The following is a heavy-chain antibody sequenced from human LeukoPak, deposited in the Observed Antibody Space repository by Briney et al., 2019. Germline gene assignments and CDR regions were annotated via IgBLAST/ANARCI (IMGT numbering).Heavy chain of an antibody. J-gene: IGHJ4*02. V-gene: IGHV4-39*07. D-gene: IGHD1-1*01. Sequence: SETLSLTCTVSGGSISSSSYYWGWIRQPPGKGLEWIGSIYYSGSTYYNPSLKSRVTISVDTSKNQFSLKLSSVTAADTAVYYCARDRGTWNDDGFDYWGQGTLVTVSS. CDR3: ARDRGTWNDDGFDY. CDR2: IYYSGST. CDR1: GGSISSSSYY.